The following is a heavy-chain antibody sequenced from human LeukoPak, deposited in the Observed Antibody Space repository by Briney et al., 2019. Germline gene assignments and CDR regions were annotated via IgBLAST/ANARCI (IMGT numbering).Heavy chain of an antibody. CDR2: IYSGGTT. CDR1: GFTVSGNY. Sequence: GGPLRLSCAVSGFTVSGNYMSWVRQAPGKGLEWVSLIYSGGTTYYADSVKGRFTISRDNSKNTLYLQMNSLRAEDTAVYYCASPRTTLDAFDIWGQGTMVTVSS. D-gene: IGHD1-1*01. J-gene: IGHJ3*02. CDR3: ASPRTTLDAFDI. V-gene: IGHV3-53*01.